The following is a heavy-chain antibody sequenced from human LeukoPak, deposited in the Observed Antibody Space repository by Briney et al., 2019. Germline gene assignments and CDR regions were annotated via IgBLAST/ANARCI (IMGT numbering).Heavy chain of an antibody. J-gene: IGHJ4*02. Sequence: PGGSLRLSCAASGFTFSSDSMNSVRQAPGKGREWVSSIISSSPLLYYAQSVKGGFTMSTENAKKSLYLHMNSVRAEDTAVYYFARDAKKSVYCRSTSCYPDFDYWGQGTRVSVSS. D-gene: IGHD2-2*01. CDR1: GFTFSSDS. CDR3: ARDAKKSVYCRSTSCYPDFDY. V-gene: IGHV3-21*01. CDR2: IISSSPLL.